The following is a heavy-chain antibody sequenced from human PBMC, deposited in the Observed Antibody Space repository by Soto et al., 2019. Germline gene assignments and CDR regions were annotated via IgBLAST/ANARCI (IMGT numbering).Heavy chain of an antibody. D-gene: IGHD4-17*01. Sequence: QITLKESGPTLVKPTQTLTLTCTLSGFSLSTSGVGVGWIRQSPGKALEWLAVIYWDDVKHYSPSLERRLTITKDTSESEVVLTMINMDPVDTATYYCARKGSGDYALDYWGQGMLVTVSS. J-gene: IGHJ4*02. CDR1: GFSLSTSGVG. CDR2: IYWDDVK. CDR3: ARKGSGDYALDY. V-gene: IGHV2-5*02.